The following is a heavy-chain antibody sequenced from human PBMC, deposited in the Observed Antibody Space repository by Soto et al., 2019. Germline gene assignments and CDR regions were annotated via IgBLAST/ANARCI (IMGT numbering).Heavy chain of an antibody. CDR3: TRLYCGGDCDFDS. CDR1: GGSISSGGYS. V-gene: IGHV4-30-2*01. D-gene: IGHD2-21*02. Sequence: SETLSLTCAVSGGSISSGGYSWSWIRQPPGKGLEWIGYIYHSGTYYNPSLKSRVTISVDRSKNQFSLKLSSVTAADTAVYYCTRLYCGGDCDFDSWGQGTLVTVSS. J-gene: IGHJ4*02. CDR2: IYHSGT.